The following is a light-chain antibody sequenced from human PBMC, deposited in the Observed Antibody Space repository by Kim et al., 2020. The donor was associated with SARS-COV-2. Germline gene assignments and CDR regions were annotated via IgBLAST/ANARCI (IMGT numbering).Light chain of an antibody. CDR1: QDIGTY. V-gene: IGKV1-33*01. CDR3: QQYEKFLLS. Sequence: DIQMTQSPSSLSASVGDRVTITCRASQDIGTYVNWYQQKPGKAPELLIHDASNLKTGVPSRFSGSGSGTDFTFSISNLQPDDVATYYCQQYEKFLLSFGGGTKVEIK. CDR2: DAS. J-gene: IGKJ4*01.